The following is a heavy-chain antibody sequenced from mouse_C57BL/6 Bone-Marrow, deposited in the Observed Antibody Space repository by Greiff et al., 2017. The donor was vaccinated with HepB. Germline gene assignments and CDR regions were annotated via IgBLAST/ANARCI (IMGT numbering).Heavy chain of an antibody. CDR1: GFTFSSYA. J-gene: IGHJ4*01. V-gene: IGHV5-4*01. D-gene: IGHD2-1*01. CDR2: ISDGGSYT. CDR3: ARDNYGNYAYYFDY. Sequence: EVQLVESGGGLVKPGGSLKLSCAASGFTFSSYAMSWVRQTPEKRLEWVATISDGGSYTYYPDNVKGRFTISRDNAKNNLYLQMSHLKSEDTAMYYGARDNYGNYAYYFDYWGQGTSVTVSS.